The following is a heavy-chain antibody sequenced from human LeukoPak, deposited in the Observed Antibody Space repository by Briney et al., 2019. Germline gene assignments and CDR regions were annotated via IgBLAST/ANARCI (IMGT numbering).Heavy chain of an antibody. CDR3: ARHDSRFRIDN. V-gene: IGHV3-30*03. D-gene: IGHD3-22*01. CDR2: ISHEGSAK. CDR1: GFSFGSYG. Sequence: RGSLRLSCAASGFSFGSYGIHWVRQAPGKGLEWVAVISHEGSAKYHADPVKGRFTVSRDNSKNTLYLQMNSLRAEDTAVYYCARHDSRFRIDNWGQGTLVTVSS. J-gene: IGHJ4*02.